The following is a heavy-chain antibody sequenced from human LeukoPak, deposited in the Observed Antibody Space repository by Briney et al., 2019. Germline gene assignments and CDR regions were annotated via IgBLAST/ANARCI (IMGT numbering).Heavy chain of an antibody. V-gene: IGHV4-61*02. D-gene: IGHD3-3*01. CDR2: IYTSGST. CDR1: GGSISSGSYY. Sequence: SETLSLTCTVSGGSISSGSYYWSWIRQPAGKGLEWIGRIYTSGSTNYNPSLKSRVTISVDTSKSQFSLKLSSVTAADTAVYYCAREYYDFWSGSTYYYMDVWGKGTTVTVSS. J-gene: IGHJ6*03. CDR3: AREYYDFWSGSTYYYMDV.